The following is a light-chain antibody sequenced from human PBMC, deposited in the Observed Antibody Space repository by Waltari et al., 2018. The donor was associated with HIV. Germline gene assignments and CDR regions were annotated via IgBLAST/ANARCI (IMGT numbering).Light chain of an antibody. V-gene: IGLV1-47*01. CDR2: RNN. J-gene: IGLJ1*01. CDR1: SSNIGSNY. Sequence: QSVLTQPPSASETPGQRVTISCSGSSSNIGSNYVYWYQQLPGTAPKLLIYRNNQRPSGVPDRFSGCKSGTSASLAISGLRSEDEADYYCAAWGDSLTSYVFGTGTKVTVL. CDR3: AAWGDSLTSYV.